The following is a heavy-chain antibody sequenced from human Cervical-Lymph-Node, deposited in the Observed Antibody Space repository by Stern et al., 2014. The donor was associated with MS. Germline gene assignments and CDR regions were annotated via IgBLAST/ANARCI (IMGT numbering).Heavy chain of an antibody. CDR2: IITVFDTP. CDR3: ARALSASSGWYVGY. Sequence: QMQLVQSGAEVKQPGSSLKVSCKASGVTFSSYAISWVRQAPGQGLEWVGGIITVFDTPNYAQMIDGRVTISANKSTNTAYMELSSLRSEDTAIYYCARALSASSGWYVGYWGQGTLVTVSS. V-gene: IGHV1-69*06. CDR1: GVTFSSYA. D-gene: IGHD6-19*01. J-gene: IGHJ4*02.